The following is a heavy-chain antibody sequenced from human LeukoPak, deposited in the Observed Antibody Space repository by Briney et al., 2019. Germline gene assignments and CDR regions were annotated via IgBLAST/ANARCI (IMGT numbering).Heavy chain of an antibody. Sequence: GGALRLSCAASGFTLSSYSMNWVRQAPGKGLEWVSYIRSRSSTIYYADSVKGRFTISRDNAKNSLYLQMNSLRAEDTAVYYCARESANYIVVVVAANYYGMDVWGQGTTVTVSS. D-gene: IGHD2-15*01. CDR3: ARESANYIVVVVAANYYGMDV. V-gene: IGHV3-48*01. J-gene: IGHJ6*02. CDR1: GFTLSSYS. CDR2: IRSRSSTI.